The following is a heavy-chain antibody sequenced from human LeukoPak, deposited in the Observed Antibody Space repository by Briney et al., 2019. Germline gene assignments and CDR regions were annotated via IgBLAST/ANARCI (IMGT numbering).Heavy chain of an antibody. Sequence: GGSLRLSCAASGFTFSDYYMTWVRQAPGKGLERVSYISGVASDIYYGDSVKRRFTISRDNAKNSVYLQMNSLRAEDTAVYYCARGGALGMDVWGQGTTVTVSS. CDR2: ISGVASDI. J-gene: IGHJ6*02. V-gene: IGHV3-11*01. CDR3: ARGGALGMDV. CDR1: GFTFSDYY. D-gene: IGHD1-26*01.